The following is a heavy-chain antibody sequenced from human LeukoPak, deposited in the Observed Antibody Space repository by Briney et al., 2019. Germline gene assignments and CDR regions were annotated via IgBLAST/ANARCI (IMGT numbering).Heavy chain of an antibody. V-gene: IGHV3-48*02. J-gene: IGHJ4*02. Sequence: GGSLRLSCAASGFSFSSYSMNWVRQAPGKGLEWVSYIRSSSSTIYYADSVKGRFTISRDNAKNSLYLQMSSLRDEDTAVYYCARAGSHYYGSGSGFYFDYWGQGTLVTVSS. CDR3: ARAGSHYYGSGSGFYFDY. CDR2: IRSSSSTI. D-gene: IGHD3-10*01. CDR1: GFSFSSYS.